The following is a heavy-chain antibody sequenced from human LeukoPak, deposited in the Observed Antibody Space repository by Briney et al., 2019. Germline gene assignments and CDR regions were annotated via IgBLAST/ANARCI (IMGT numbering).Heavy chain of an antibody. J-gene: IGHJ4*02. CDR3: ARVAVGATIYFDY. V-gene: IGHV3-66*01. CDR2: IYSGGST. D-gene: IGHD1-26*01. Sequence: GSLRLSCAASGFTVSSNYMSWVRQAPGKGLEWGSVIYSGGSTYYADSVKGRFTISRDNSKNTLYLQMNSLRAEDTAVYYCARVAVGATIYFDYWGQGTLVTVSS. CDR1: GFTVSSNY.